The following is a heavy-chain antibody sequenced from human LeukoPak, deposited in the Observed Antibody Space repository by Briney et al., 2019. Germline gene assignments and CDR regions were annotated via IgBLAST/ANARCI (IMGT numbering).Heavy chain of an antibody. CDR2: INTDGSST. Sequence: PGGSLRPSCAASGFTFSSYWMHWVRQAPGKGLVWVSRINTDGSSTSYADSVKGRFTISRDNAKNSLYLQMNSLRAEDTAVYYCARDADNWYDPGWFDPWGQGTLVTVSS. D-gene: IGHD1-20*01. J-gene: IGHJ5*02. CDR3: ARDADNWYDPGWFDP. V-gene: IGHV3-74*01. CDR1: GFTFSSYW.